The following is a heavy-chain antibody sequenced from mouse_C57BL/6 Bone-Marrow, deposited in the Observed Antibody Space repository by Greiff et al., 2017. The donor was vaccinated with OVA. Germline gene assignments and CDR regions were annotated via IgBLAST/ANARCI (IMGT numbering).Heavy chain of an antibody. Sequence: EVQVVESGGGLVQPKGSLKLSCAASGFTFNTYAMHWVRQAPGKGLEWVARIRSKSSNYATYYADSVKDRFTISRDDSQSMLYLQMNNLKTEDTAMYYCVRDRGLRVWFAYWGQGTLVTVSA. CDR1: GFTFNTYA. CDR2: IRSKSSNYAT. V-gene: IGHV10-3*01. CDR3: VRDRGLRVWFAY. J-gene: IGHJ3*01. D-gene: IGHD2-4*01.